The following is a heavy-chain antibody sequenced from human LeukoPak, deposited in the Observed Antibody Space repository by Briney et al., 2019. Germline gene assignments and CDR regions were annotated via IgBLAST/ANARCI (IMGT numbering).Heavy chain of an antibody. CDR2: INHSGST. J-gene: IGHJ4*02. Sequence: PETLSLTCAVYGGSFSGYYWSWIRQPPGKGLEWIGEINHSGSTNYNPSLKSRVTISVDTSKNQFSLKLSSVTAADTAVYYCARFHAHYGSGVYWGQGTLVTVSS. V-gene: IGHV4-34*01. CDR3: ARFHAHYGSGVY. CDR1: GGSFSGYY. D-gene: IGHD3-10*01.